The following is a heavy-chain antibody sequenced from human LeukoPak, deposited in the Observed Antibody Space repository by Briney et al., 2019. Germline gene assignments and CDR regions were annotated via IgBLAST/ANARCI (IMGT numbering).Heavy chain of an antibody. Sequence: PGGSLRLSCAAPGFTFSSYAMSWVRQAPGKGLEWVSAISGSGGSTYYADSVKGRFTISRDNSKNTLYLQMNSLRAEDTAVYYCAKGGVMVRGVTRFDYWGQGTLVTVSS. J-gene: IGHJ4*02. D-gene: IGHD3-10*01. CDR1: GFTFSSYA. CDR2: ISGSGGST. V-gene: IGHV3-23*01. CDR3: AKGGVMVRGVTRFDY.